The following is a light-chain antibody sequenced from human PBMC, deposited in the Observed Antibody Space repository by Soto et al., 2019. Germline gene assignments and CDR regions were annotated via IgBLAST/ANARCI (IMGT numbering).Light chain of an antibody. CDR2: ASS. J-gene: IGKJ1*01. Sequence: DMVMTQSPDSLAVSLSERATMNCTSSQSVLYSSNNKNYLAWYQQKPGKAPKLLIYASSSLQSGVPSRFSGSGSGTDFTLTISSLQPEDFAPYYCQQSYSTPRTFGQGTKVDI. V-gene: IGKV4-1*01. CDR3: QQSYSTPRT. CDR1: QSVLYSSNNKNY.